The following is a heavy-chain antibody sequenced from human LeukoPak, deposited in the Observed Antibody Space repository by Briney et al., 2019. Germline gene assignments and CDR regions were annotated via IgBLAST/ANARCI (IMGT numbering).Heavy chain of an antibody. Sequence: PGGSLRLSCEASGFTFSDYYLSWIRQAPGKGLEWTSYISGSSSHINYADSVKGRFTISRDNAKKSVYLQMDSLRVEDTAVYYCARDQIGSWWGQGTLVIVSS. D-gene: IGHD6-13*01. CDR2: ISGSSSHI. CDR1: GFTFSDYY. V-gene: IGHV3-11*06. CDR3: ARDQIGSW. J-gene: IGHJ4*02.